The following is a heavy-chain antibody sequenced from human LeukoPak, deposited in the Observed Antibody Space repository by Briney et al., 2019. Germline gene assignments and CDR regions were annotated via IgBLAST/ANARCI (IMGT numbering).Heavy chain of an antibody. CDR3: ARTLDDYGVFSDY. D-gene: IGHD4-17*01. CDR2: IYYSGST. J-gene: IGHJ4*02. CDR1: GGSISSYY. Sequence: PSETLSLTCTVSGGSISSYYWSRIRQPPGKGLEWIGYIYYSGSTNYNPSLKSRVTISVDTSKNQFSLKLSSVTAADTAVYYCARTLDDYGVFSDYWGQGTLVTVSS. V-gene: IGHV4-59*08.